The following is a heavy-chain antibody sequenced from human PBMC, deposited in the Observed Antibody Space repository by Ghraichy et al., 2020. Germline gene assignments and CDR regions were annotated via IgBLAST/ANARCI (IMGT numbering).Heavy chain of an antibody. D-gene: IGHD3-3*01. CDR1: GYTFTGYY. Sequence: ASVKVSCKASGYTFTGYYMHWVRQAPGQGLEWMGWINPNSGGTNYAQKFQGRVTMTRDTSISTAYMELSRLRSDDTAVYYCASGITIFGVVTFYGMDVWGQGTTVTVSS. V-gene: IGHV1-2*02. J-gene: IGHJ6*02. CDR2: INPNSGGT. CDR3: ASGITIFGVVTFYGMDV.